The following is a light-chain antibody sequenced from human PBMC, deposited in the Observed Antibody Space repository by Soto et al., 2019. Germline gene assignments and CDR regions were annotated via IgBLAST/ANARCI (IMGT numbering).Light chain of an antibody. CDR1: QSVSNRY. Sequence: EIVLTQSPGTLSFSPGERSTLSCWASQSVSNRYLAWYQQKPGQAPXLXXYGASSRATGIPDRFSGSGSGTDFTLTISSLEPEDFAVYYCQQRSNWPPWTFGQGTKVDI. CDR3: QQRSNWPPWT. CDR2: GAS. J-gene: IGKJ1*01. V-gene: IGKV3D-20*02.